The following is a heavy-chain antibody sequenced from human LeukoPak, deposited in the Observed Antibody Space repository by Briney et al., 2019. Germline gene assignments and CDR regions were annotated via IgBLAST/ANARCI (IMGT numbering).Heavy chain of an antibody. CDR1: GRTFSSYA. Sequence: SVKVCFKASGRTFSSYAISWVRESAGQGLEWMGGMISIFGTANYAQKFRGRVRITTDEYKSTANMELSRMRSEDTDVYYCESTYCGGDCYSNFDYWGQGTLVTVSS. V-gene: IGHV1-69*05. CDR3: ESTYCGGDCYSNFDY. D-gene: IGHD2-21*02. CDR2: MISIFGTA. J-gene: IGHJ4*02.